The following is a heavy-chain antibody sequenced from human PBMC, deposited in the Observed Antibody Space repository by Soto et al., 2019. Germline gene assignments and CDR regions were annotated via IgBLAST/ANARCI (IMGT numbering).Heavy chain of an antibody. CDR2: INAGNGNT. D-gene: IGHD3-3*01. V-gene: IGHV1-3*01. CDR1: GYTFTSYA. CDR3: ARDRGWIFGVVNHPEYYFDY. J-gene: IGHJ4*02. Sequence: ASVKVSCKASGYTFTSYAMHWVRQAPGQRLEWMGWINAGNGNTKYSQKFQGRVTITRDTSASTAYMELSSLRSEDTAVYYCARDRGWIFGVVNHPEYYFDYWGQGTLVTVSS.